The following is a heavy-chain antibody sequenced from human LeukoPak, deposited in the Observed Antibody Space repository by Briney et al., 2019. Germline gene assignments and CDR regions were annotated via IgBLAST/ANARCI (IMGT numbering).Heavy chain of an antibody. Sequence: SETLSLTCTVSGGSISSYYWSWIRQPPGKGLGWIGYIYYSGSTNYNPSLKSRVTISVDTSKNQFSLKLSSVTAADAAVYYCARGGGYEDYFDYWGQGTLVTVSS. J-gene: IGHJ4*02. CDR3: ARGGGYEDYFDY. CDR2: IYYSGST. D-gene: IGHD5-12*01. V-gene: IGHV4-59*01. CDR1: GGSISSYY.